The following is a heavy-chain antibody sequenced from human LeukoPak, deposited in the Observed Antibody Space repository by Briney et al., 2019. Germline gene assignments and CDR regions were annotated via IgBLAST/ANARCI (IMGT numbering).Heavy chain of an antibody. CDR3: ARGIAEFDP. D-gene: IGHD6-13*01. Sequence: GGSLGLSCAASGFTFSSYSMHWVRQAPGKGLVWVSRINSDGSSTTYADSVKGRFTISRDNAKNTLYLQMNSLRAEDTAMYYCARGIAEFDPWGQGTLVTVSS. J-gene: IGHJ5*01. CDR2: INSDGSST. CDR1: GFTFSSYS. V-gene: IGHV3-74*01.